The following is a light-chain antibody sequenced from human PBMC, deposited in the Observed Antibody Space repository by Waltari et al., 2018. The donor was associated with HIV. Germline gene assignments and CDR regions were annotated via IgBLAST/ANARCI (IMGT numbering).Light chain of an antibody. V-gene: IGLV2-14*01. CDR2: EFS. J-gene: IGLJ2*01. CDR1: RRDVGGYNY. CDR3: SSYTSSSTRL. Sequence: QSALTQPASVSGSPGQSITIPCTGTRRDVGGYNYVSWYQQHPGNAPELMIYEFSNRPSGVSDRFSGSKSGNTASLTISGLQAEDEADYYCSSYTSSSTRLFGGGTKLTVL.